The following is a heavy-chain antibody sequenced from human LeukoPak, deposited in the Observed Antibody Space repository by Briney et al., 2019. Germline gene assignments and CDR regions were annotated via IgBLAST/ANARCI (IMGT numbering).Heavy chain of an antibody. J-gene: IGHJ6*02. V-gene: IGHV3-7*01. Sequence: GGSLRLSCAASGFTFSSYWMSWVRQAPGKGLEWVANIKQDGSEKYYVDSVKGRFTISRDNAKNSLYLRMNSLRAEDTAVYYCARDNLAGRGYYYGMDVWGQGTTVTVSS. CDR3: ARDNLAGRGYYYGMDV. CDR2: IKQDGSEK. CDR1: GFTFSSYW.